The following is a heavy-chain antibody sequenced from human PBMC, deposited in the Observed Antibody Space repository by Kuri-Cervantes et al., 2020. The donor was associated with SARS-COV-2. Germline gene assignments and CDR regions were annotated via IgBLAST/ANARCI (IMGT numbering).Heavy chain of an antibody. Sequence: SETLSLTCTVSGGSISSYYWSWIRQPPGKGLEWIGYIYYSGSTNYNPSLKSRVTISVDTSKNQFSLKLSSVTAADTAVYYCARDISSSWSNYYYYYMDVWGKGTTVTVSS. CDR1: GGSISSYY. CDR3: ARDISSSWSNYYYYYMDV. D-gene: IGHD6-13*01. CDR2: IYYSGST. J-gene: IGHJ6*03. V-gene: IGHV4-59*01.